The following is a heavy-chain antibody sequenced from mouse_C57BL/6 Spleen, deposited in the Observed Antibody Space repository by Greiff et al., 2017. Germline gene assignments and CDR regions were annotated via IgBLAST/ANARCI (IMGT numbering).Heavy chain of an antibody. CDR3: ARKDYYGSSSAWFAY. D-gene: IGHD1-1*01. CDR1: GFTFSDYG. Sequence: DVQLVESGGGLVKPGGSLKLSCAASGFTFSDYGMHWVRQAPEKGLEWVAYISSGSSTIYYADTVKGRFTISRDNAKNTLFLQMTSLRSEDTAMYYCARKDYYGSSSAWFAYWGQGTLVTVSA. V-gene: IGHV5-17*01. J-gene: IGHJ3*01. CDR2: ISSGSSTI.